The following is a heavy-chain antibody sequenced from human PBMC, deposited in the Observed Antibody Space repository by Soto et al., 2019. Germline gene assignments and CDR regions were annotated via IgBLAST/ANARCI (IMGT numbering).Heavy chain of an antibody. D-gene: IGHD1-26*01. V-gene: IGHV3-23*01. J-gene: IGHJ3*02. Sequence: GGSLRLSCAASGFTFSSYAMSWVRQAPGKGLEWVSAISGSGGSTYYADSVKGRYTISRDNSKNTLYLQMNSLRAEDTAVYYCAKDSVQGDAFDIWGQGTMVTVSS. CDR1: GFTFSSYA. CDR3: AKDSVQGDAFDI. CDR2: ISGSGGST.